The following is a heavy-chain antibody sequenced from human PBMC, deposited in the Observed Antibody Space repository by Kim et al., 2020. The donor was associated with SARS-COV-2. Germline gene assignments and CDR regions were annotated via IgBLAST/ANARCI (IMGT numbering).Heavy chain of an antibody. D-gene: IGHD6-13*01. J-gene: IGHJ5*02. CDR1: GGTFSSYA. V-gene: IGHV1-69*13. CDR2: IIPIFGTA. CDR3: ASGWSGWAGLSGSWYPKGWFDP. Sequence: SVKVSCKASGGTFSSYAISWVRQAPGQGLEWMGGIIPIFGTANYAQKFQGRVTITADESTSTAYMELSSLRSEDTAVYYCASGWSGWAGLSGSWYPKGWFDPWGQGTLVTVSS.